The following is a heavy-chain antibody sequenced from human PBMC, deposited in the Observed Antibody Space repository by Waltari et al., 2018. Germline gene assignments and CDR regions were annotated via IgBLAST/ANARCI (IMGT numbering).Heavy chain of an antibody. D-gene: IGHD5-12*01. J-gene: IGHJ4*02. Sequence: QVQLQESGPGLVKPSETLSLTCAVSGYSISSGYYWGWIRQPPGKGLEWIGSIYHSGSTYYNPSLKSRVTIPVDTSKNQFSLKLSSVTAADTAVYYCARHPVGEYSGYELDYWGQGTLVTVSS. CDR1: GYSISSGYY. CDR3: ARHPVGEYSGYELDY. CDR2: IYHSGST. V-gene: IGHV4-38-2*01.